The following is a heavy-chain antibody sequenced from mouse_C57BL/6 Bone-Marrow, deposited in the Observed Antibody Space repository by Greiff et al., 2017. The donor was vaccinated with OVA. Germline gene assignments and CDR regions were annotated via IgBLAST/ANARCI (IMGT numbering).Heavy chain of an antibody. D-gene: IGHD1-2*01. Sequence: VKVVESGAELVKPGASVKISCKASGYAFSSYWMNWVKQRPGKGLEWIGQIYPGDGDTNYNGKFKGKATLTADKSSSTAYMQLSSLTSEDSAVYFGASGDYYGPSYWYFDVWGTGTTVTVSS. CDR3: ASGDYYGPSYWYFDV. CDR2: IYPGDGDT. V-gene: IGHV1-80*01. J-gene: IGHJ1*03. CDR1: GYAFSSYW.